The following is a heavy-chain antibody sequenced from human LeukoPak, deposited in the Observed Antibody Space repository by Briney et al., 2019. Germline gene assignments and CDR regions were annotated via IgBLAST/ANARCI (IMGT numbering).Heavy chain of an antibody. J-gene: IGHJ3*02. CDR1: GYTFTGYY. CDR2: INPNSGGT. D-gene: IGHD1-26*01. Sequence: ASVKVSCKASGYTFTGYYMHWVRPAPGQGLEWVGRINPNSGGTNYAQKFQGRVTVTRDTSISTAYMELSRLRSDDTAVYYCVTPPWGGSYWETDAFDIWGQGTMVTVSS. CDR3: VTPPWGGSYWETDAFDI. V-gene: IGHV1-2*06.